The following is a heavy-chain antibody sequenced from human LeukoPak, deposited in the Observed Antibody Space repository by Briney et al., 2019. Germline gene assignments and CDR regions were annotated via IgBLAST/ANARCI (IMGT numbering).Heavy chain of an antibody. Sequence: PSETLSLTCTVSGGSISGYYWSWIRQPPGKGLEWIGEINHSGSTNYNPSLKSRVTISVDTSKNQFSLKLSSVTAADTAVYYCARRAYDFWSGYSYYFDYWGQGTLVTVSS. CDR2: INHSGST. V-gene: IGHV4-34*01. CDR3: ARRAYDFWSGYSYYFDY. D-gene: IGHD3-3*01. CDR1: GGSISGYY. J-gene: IGHJ4*02.